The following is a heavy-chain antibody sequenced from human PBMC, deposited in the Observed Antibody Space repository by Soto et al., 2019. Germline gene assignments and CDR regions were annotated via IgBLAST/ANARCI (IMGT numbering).Heavy chain of an antibody. D-gene: IGHD5-18*01. Sequence: GGSLRLSCAASGFTFSSYGMHWVRQAPGKGLEWVAVISYDGSNKYYADSVKGRFTISRDNSKNTLYLQMNSLRAEDTAVYYCAKDRDEYSYGLYYFDYWGQGTLVTVSS. V-gene: IGHV3-30*18. CDR2: ISYDGSNK. J-gene: IGHJ4*02. CDR1: GFTFSSYG. CDR3: AKDRDEYSYGLYYFDY.